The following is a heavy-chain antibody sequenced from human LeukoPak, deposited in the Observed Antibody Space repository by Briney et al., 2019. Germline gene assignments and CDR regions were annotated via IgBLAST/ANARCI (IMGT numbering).Heavy chain of an antibody. CDR3: ASDGPPVYYDSSGYPSYFDY. J-gene: IGHJ4*02. Sequence: GGSLRLSCAASGFTFSSYSMNWVRQAPEKGLEWVSYISSSSSTIYYADSVKGRFTISRDNAKNSLYLQMNSLRAEDTAVYYCASDGPPVYYDSSGYPSYFDYWGQGTLVTVSS. CDR2: ISSSSSTI. V-gene: IGHV3-48*01. D-gene: IGHD3-22*01. CDR1: GFTFSSYS.